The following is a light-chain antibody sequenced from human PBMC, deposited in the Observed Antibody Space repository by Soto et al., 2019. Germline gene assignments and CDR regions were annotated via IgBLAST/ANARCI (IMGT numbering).Light chain of an antibody. CDR2: EVT. CDR3: SAYRSSTPYV. Sequence: QSALTQPPSASGSPGQSVTISCTGTSSDVGGYNYVSWYQQHPGKAPKLLIYEVTNRPSGVSNRFSGSKSGNTASLTISGLQAEDEADYYCSAYRSSTPYVFGTGTKLTVL. V-gene: IGLV2-14*01. CDR1: SSDVGGYNY. J-gene: IGLJ1*01.